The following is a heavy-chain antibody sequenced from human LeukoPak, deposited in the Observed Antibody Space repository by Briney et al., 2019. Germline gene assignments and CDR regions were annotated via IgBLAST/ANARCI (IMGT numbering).Heavy chain of an antibody. D-gene: IGHD4-17*01. CDR3: ARDYGAYSDY. V-gene: IGHV3-21*01. CDR2: ISSSGSYI. Sequence: PGGSLRLSCAASGFTFSTYSMNWVRQAPGKGLEWVSSISSSGSYIYYADSMKGRFTISRDNAKNSLYLQMNGLRAEDTAVYFCARDYGAYSDYWGQGTLVTVSS. J-gene: IGHJ4*02. CDR1: GFTFSTYS.